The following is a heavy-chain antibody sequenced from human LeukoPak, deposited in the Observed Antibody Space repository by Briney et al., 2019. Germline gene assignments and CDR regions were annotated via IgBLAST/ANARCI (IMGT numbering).Heavy chain of an antibody. CDR2: ISGSGGST. J-gene: IGHJ3*02. D-gene: IGHD5-12*01. CDR3: AKPNSGYTAFHI. CDR1: GFTFSSYA. Sequence: SGGSLRLSCAASGFTFSSYAMSWVRQAPGKGLEWVSAISGSGGSTYYADSVKGRFTISRDNSKNTPYLQMNSLRAEDTAVYYCAKPNSGYTAFHIWGQGTMVTVSS. V-gene: IGHV3-23*01.